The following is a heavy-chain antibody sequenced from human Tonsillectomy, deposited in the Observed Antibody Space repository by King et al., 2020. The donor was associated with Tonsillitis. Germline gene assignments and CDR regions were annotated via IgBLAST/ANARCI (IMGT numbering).Heavy chain of an antibody. D-gene: IGHD3/OR15-3a*01. J-gene: IGHJ4*02. CDR2: ISYDGSTK. Sequence: VQLVESGGGVVQPGRSLRLSCAASGFTFSSYAMHWVRQAPGKGLEWVAVISYDGSTKYYADSVKGRFTISRDNSKNTLYLQMNSLRAEDTAVYYCARGGLITFDYWGQGTLVTVSS. V-gene: IGHV3-30*04. CDR3: ARGGLITFDY. CDR1: GFTFSSYA.